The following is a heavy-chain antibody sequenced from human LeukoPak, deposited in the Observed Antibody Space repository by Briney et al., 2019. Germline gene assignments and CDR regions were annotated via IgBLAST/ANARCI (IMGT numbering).Heavy chain of an antibody. J-gene: IGHJ3*02. CDR2: ISWNSGSI. CDR3: AKDEFVASDFTGAFDI. CDR1: GFTFDDYA. Sequence: PGGSLRLSCAASGFTFDDYAMHWVRQAPGKGLEWVSGISWNSGSIGYADSVKGRFTISRDNAKNSLFLQMNGLRAEDMALYYCAKDEFVASDFTGAFDIWGQGTMVTVSS. D-gene: IGHD2-8*02. V-gene: IGHV3-9*03.